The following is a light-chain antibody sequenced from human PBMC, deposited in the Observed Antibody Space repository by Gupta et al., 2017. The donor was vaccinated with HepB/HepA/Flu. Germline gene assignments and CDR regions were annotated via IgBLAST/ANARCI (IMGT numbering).Light chain of an antibody. CDR2: YND. J-gene: IGLJ2*01. CDR3: AAWDESLNGVV. Sequence: QSVLTQSPSLSGTPGQRVTISCSGSSSNVGSKNVNWYQQLPGRAPKLLIYYNDERPSGVPDRFSGSKADTSAYLAISGLQSEDEADDDCAAWDESLNGVVFGGGTKLTVL. CDR1: SSNVGSKN. V-gene: IGLV1-44*01.